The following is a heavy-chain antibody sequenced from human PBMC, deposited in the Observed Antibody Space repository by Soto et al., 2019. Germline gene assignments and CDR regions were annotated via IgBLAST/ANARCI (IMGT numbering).Heavy chain of an antibody. CDR3: ARGGSDIVVVAEGYFDY. Sequence: QVQLQESGPGLVKPSQTLSLTCTVSGGSISSGGYYWSWIRQHPGKGLEWIGYIYYSGSTYYNPSLKSRVTISVDTSKNQFSLKLSSVTAADTAVYYCARGGSDIVVVAEGYFDYWGQGTLVTVSS. J-gene: IGHJ4*02. D-gene: IGHD2-15*01. CDR2: IYYSGST. V-gene: IGHV4-31*03. CDR1: GGSISSGGYY.